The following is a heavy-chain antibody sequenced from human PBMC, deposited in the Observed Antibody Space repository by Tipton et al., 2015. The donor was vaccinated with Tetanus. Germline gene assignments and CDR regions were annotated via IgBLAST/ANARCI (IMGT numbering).Heavy chain of an antibody. Sequence: SLRLSCAASGFTFSSYWMSWVRQAPGKGLEWVANIKQDGSEKYYVDSVKGRFTISRDNAKNSLYLQMNSLRAEDTAVYYCARDSIAAAGTVDYWGQGTLVTVSS. CDR3: ARDSIAAAGTVDY. J-gene: IGHJ4*02. D-gene: IGHD6-13*01. CDR1: GFTFSSYW. CDR2: IKQDGSEK. V-gene: IGHV3-7*01.